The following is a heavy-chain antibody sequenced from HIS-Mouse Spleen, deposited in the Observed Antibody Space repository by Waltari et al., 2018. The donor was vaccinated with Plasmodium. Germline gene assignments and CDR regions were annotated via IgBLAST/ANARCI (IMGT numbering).Heavy chain of an antibody. Sequence: QVQLVESGGGVVQPGRSLSLSCAASGFTFSSYGMHWVRQAPGKGLEWVAVISYDGSNKYYADSVKGRFTISRDNSKNTLYLQMNSLRAEDTAVYYCAEDRRSSSWYVDYWGQGTLVTVSS. J-gene: IGHJ4*02. V-gene: IGHV3-30*18. D-gene: IGHD6-13*01. CDR3: AEDRRSSSWYVDY. CDR1: GFTFSSYG. CDR2: ISYDGSNK.